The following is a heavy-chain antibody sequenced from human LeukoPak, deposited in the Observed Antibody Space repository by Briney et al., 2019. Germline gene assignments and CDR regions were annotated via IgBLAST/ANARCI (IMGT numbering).Heavy chain of an antibody. CDR2: IYYSGNT. CDR1: GGSINSSSHY. CDR3: ASDSRVSPY. V-gene: IGHV4-39*01. J-gene: IGHJ4*02. Sequence: SETLSLTCTVSGGSINSSSHYWGWIRQPPGKGLEWIGSIYYSGNTYYSASLKSRVTISVDTSKNRFSLKLSSVTAADTAVYYCASDSRVSPYWGQGTLVTVSS. D-gene: IGHD2-21*01.